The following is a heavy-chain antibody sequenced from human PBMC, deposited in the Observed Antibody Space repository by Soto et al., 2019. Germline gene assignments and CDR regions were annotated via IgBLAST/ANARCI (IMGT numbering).Heavy chain of an antibody. J-gene: IGHJ4*02. CDR1: GFTFSSYG. D-gene: IGHD3-3*01. Sequence: CLRLSCAASGFTFSSYGMHWVRQAPGKGLEWVAVISYDGSNKYYADSVKGRFTISRDNSKNTLYLQMSSLRAEDTAVYYCARVSRSGYYPKYWGQGTMVTVYS. V-gene: IGHV3-30*03. CDR2: ISYDGSNK. CDR3: ARVSRSGYYPKY.